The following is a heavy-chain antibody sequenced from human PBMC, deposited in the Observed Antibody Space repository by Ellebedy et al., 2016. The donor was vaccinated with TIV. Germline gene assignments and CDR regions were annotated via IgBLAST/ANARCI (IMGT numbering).Heavy chain of an antibody. D-gene: IGHD3-3*01. J-gene: IGHJ3*02. CDR2: LYYSGST. V-gene: IGHV4-39*01. Sequence: SETLSLXXTVSVGSVSSTSYYWGWIRQPPGKGLQWIGSLYYSGSTYYNPSLKSRVTISRDTSKNQVSPKLTSVTASDTAVYYCARTLSDQYEAFHIWGQGTMVTVSS. CDR1: VGSVSSTSYY. CDR3: ARTLSDQYEAFHI.